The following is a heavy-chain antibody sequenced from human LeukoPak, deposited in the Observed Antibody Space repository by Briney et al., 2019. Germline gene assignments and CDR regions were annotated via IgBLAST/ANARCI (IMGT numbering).Heavy chain of an antibody. CDR2: INHSGST. V-gene: IGHV4-34*01. CDR1: GGSFSGYY. Sequence: PSESLSLTCAVYGGSFSGYYWSWIRPPPGKGLEWIGEINHSGSTNYNPSLKSRATISVDTSKNQFSLKLSSVTAADTAVYYCASRITMVRGVRLGSFDYWGQGTLVTVSS. J-gene: IGHJ4*02. CDR3: ASRITMVRGVRLGSFDY. D-gene: IGHD3-10*01.